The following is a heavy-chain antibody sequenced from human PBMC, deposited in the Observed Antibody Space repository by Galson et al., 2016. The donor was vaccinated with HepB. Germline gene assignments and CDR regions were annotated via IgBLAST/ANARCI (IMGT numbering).Heavy chain of an antibody. CDR3: TGDQNRHYSSGWGYYYYGLDV. J-gene: IGHJ6*02. CDR2: ISYDGSNK. Sequence: LRLSCAASGFTFSSYAMHWVRQAPGKGLEWVAVISYDGSNKYYADSVKGRFTISRDNSKNTLYLQMNSLRAEDTAVYYCTGDQNRHYSSGWGYYYYGLDVWGQGTTVTVSS. V-gene: IGHV3-30*04. D-gene: IGHD6-19*01. CDR1: GFTFSSYA.